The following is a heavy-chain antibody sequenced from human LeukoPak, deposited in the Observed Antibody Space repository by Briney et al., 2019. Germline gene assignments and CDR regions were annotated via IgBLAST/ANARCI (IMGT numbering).Heavy chain of an antibody. Sequence: SETLSLTCTVSGGSISSSSYYWGWIRQPPGKGLEWIGSIYYSGSTYYNPSLKSRVTISVDTSKNQFSLKLSSVTAADTAVYYCARGARGYSYGWGQGTLVTVSS. V-gene: IGHV4-39*07. CDR2: IYYSGST. D-gene: IGHD5-18*01. CDR1: GGSISSSSYY. CDR3: ARGARGYSYG. J-gene: IGHJ4*02.